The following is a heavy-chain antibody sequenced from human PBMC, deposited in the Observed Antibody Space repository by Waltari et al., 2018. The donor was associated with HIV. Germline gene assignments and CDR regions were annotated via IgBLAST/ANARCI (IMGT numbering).Heavy chain of an antibody. CDR2: INDGNGNT. CDR3: ARAPGELLTYYFDY. D-gene: IGHD1-26*01. Sequence: QVQLVQSGAEVKKPGASVKVSCKASGYTFTSYAMHWVRQAPGQRLEWMGWINDGNGNTKYSQKFQGRVTITRDTSASTAYMELSSLRSEDTAVYYCARAPGELLTYYFDYWGQGTLVTVSS. CDR1: GYTFTSYA. J-gene: IGHJ4*02. V-gene: IGHV1-3*01.